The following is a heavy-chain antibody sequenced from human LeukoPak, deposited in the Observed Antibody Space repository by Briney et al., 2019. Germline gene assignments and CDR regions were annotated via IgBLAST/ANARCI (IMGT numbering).Heavy chain of an antibody. Sequence: GGSLRLSCAVSGFTFSNYAVSWVRQAPGKGLEWVSGISGPGGSTYYADSVKGRSTISRDNSKNTLYLQMNSLRAEDTAVYYCAKGPGALNYYNMDVWGQGTTVTVSS. CDR3: AKGPGALNYYNMDV. J-gene: IGHJ6*02. D-gene: IGHD1-26*01. V-gene: IGHV3-23*01. CDR2: ISGPGGST. CDR1: GFTFSNYA.